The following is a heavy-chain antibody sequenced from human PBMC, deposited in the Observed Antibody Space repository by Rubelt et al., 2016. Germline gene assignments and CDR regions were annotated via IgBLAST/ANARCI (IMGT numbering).Heavy chain of an antibody. J-gene: IGHJ3*02. CDR3: ARGRWTDYFLDAFDI. CDR1: GGSFSGYY. CDR2: INHRGST. D-gene: IGHD4/OR15-4a*01. V-gene: IGHV4-34*01. Sequence: QVQLQQWGAGLLKPSETLSLTCAVYGGSFSGYYWSCIRTPPGKGLEWIGEINHRGSTNYNPSLKGRVIISVDPSKNQFSLKLSSVTAADTAVYYCARGRWTDYFLDAFDIWGQGTMVTVSS.